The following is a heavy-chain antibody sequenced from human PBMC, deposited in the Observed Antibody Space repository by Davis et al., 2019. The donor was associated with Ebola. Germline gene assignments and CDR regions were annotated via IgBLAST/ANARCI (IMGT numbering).Heavy chain of an antibody. J-gene: IGHJ4*02. D-gene: IGHD3-16*01. CDR2: IYPGDSDT. CDR3: AARKYLYDDNTYPFGS. CDR1: GYSFTSYW. V-gene: IGHV5-51*01. Sequence: PGGSLRLSCRGSGYSFTSYWIGWVRQKPGKGLEWMGIIYPGDSDTRYSPSFQGQVTISADKSISTAYLQWTSLRASDTAKYYCAARKYLYDDNTYPFGSWGQGTLVTVSS.